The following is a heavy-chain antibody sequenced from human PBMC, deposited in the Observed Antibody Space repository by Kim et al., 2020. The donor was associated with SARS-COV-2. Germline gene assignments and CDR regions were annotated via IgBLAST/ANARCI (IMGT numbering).Heavy chain of an antibody. CDR2: IIPIFGTA. D-gene: IGHD7-27*01. CDR3: VRGDLSVWGLDY. J-gene: IGHJ4*02. Sequence: SVKVSCKASGGTFSSYAISWVRQAPGQGLEWMGGIIPIFGTANYAQKFQGRVTITADESTSTAYMELSSLRSEDTAVYYCVRGDLSVWGLDYWGQGTLVTVSS. V-gene: IGHV1-69*13. CDR1: GGTFSSYA.